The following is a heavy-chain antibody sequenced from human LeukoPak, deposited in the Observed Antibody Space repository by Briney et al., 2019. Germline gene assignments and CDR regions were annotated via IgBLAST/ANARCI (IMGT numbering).Heavy chain of an antibody. CDR2: ISVSGDRA. J-gene: IGHJ5*02. V-gene: IGHV3-23*01. CDR1: GFTFSRYV. Sequence: GGSLRLSCAASGFTFSRYVMNWVRQAPGKGLEWVSAISVSGDRAYYADSVKGRFTISRDNAKNSLYLQMNSLRLDDTAVYYCARDRGSGFDPWGQGTLVSVSS. D-gene: IGHD3-10*01. CDR3: ARDRGSGFDP.